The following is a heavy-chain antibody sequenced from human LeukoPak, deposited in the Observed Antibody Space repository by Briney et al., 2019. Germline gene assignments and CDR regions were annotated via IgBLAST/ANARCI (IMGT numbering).Heavy chain of an antibody. J-gene: IGHJ6*03. CDR3: ARVGNHDYGDYESRYYYMDV. Sequence: GGSLRLSCAASGFTFSSYAMHWVRQAPGKGLEYVSAISSNGGSTYYANSVKGRFTISRDNSKNTLYLQMGSLRAEDMAVYYCARVGNHDYGDYESRYYYMDVWGKGTTVTVSS. V-gene: IGHV3-64*01. CDR1: GFTFSSYA. CDR2: ISSNGGST. D-gene: IGHD4-17*01.